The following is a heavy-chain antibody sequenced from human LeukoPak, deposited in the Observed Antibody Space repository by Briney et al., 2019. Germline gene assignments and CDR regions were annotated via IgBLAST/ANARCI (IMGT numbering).Heavy chain of an antibody. V-gene: IGHV3-7*01. D-gene: IGHD4-23*01. J-gene: IGHJ4*02. CDR3: VRGGWELDY. CDR2: IKEDRTAD. Sequence: GGSLRLSCAASGFSVRDFRMAWVRQAPGKGLEWVAHIKEDRTADYYVDSVKGRFTISKDDGKNSLHLQMNSLRVEDTAVYYCVRGGWELDYWGQGTLVTVSS. CDR1: GFSVRDFR.